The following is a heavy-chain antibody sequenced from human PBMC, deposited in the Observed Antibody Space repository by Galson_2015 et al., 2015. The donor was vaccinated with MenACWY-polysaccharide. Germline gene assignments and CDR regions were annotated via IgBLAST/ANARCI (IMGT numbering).Heavy chain of an antibody. Sequence: SVKVSCKASGYTFTNYYIHRVRQAPGLGLGWMGVVKPSGGHPIQEQKFQGRVTMTSDTSTSTVYMEVRSLGSDDTAIYYCTRAAYCTHYCYYYHYMDVWGKGTTVTVSS. D-gene: IGHD2-8*01. CDR1: GYTFTNYY. J-gene: IGHJ6*03. V-gene: IGHV1-46*01. CDR2: VKPSGGHP. CDR3: TRAAYCTHYCYYYHYMDV.